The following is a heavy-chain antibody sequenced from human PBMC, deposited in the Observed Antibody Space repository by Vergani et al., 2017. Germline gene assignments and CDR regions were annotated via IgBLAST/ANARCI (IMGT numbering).Heavy chain of an antibody. Sequence: VQLVQSGAEVKKPGESLKISCKGSGYSFTSYYMHWVRQAPGQGLEWMGIINPSGGSTSYAQKFQGRVTMTRDTSTSTVYMELSSLRSEDTAVYYCARAGVIVPAANYYFDYWGQGTLVTVSS. D-gene: IGHD2-2*01. J-gene: IGHJ4*02. CDR1: GYSFTSYY. CDR3: ARAGVIVPAANYYFDY. V-gene: IGHV1-46*01. CDR2: INPSGGST.